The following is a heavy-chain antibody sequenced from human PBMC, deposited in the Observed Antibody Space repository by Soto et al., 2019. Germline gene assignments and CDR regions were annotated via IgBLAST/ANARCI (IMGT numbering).Heavy chain of an antibody. Sequence: GVSLRLSCSASGFTFSSYVMSWVRQAPGKGLEWVSAISGSGGNTYYADSVKGRFTISRDNSKNTLYLQMNSLRAEDTAVYYCAKDRDIVAPNIDYCGQGTLVIVSA. CDR3: AKDRDIVAPNIDY. D-gene: IGHD5-12*01. J-gene: IGHJ4*02. CDR1: GFTFSSYV. CDR2: ISGSGGNT. V-gene: IGHV3-23*01.